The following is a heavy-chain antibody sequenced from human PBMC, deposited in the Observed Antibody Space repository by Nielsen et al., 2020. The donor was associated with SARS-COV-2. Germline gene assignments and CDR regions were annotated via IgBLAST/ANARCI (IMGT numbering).Heavy chain of an antibody. D-gene: IGHD3-22*01. V-gene: IGHV1-18*01. J-gene: IGHJ6*02. CDR2: ISAYNGNT. CDR3: ARGVRGITMIVVVTTYYYYGMDV. Sequence: ASVNVSCKASGYTFTSYGISWVRQAPGQGLEWMGWISAYNGNTNYAQKLQGRVTMTTDTSTSTAYMELRSLRSEDTAVYYCARGVRGITMIVVVTTYYYYGMDVWGQGTTVTVSS. CDR1: GYTFTSYG.